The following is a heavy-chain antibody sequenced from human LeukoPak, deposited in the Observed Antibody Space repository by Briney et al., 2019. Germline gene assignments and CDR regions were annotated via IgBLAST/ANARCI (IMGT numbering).Heavy chain of an antibody. CDR1: GYTFTGYY. J-gene: IGHJ5*02. CDR3: ARERWLRFCFDP. V-gene: IGHV1-2*02. Sequence: ASVKVSCKASGYTFTGYYMHWVRQAPGQGLEWMGWINPNSGGTNYAQKFQGRVTMTRDTSISTAYMELSRLRSDDTAVYYCARERWLRFCFDPWGRGTLVTVSS. D-gene: IGHD5-12*01. CDR2: INPNSGGT.